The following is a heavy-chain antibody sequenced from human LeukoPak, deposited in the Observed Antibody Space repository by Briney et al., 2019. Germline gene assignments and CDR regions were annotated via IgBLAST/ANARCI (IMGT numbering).Heavy chain of an antibody. J-gene: IGHJ4*02. Sequence: GGSLRLSCAASGFTFSSYGMHWVRQAPGKGLEWVAVISYDGSNKYYADSVKGRFTISRDNSKNTLYLQMDSLRAEDTAMYYCAREVVTSVYFDYWGQGNLVTVSS. CDR3: AREVVTSVYFDY. V-gene: IGHV3-30*03. D-gene: IGHD2-21*02. CDR2: ISYDGSNK. CDR1: GFTFSSYG.